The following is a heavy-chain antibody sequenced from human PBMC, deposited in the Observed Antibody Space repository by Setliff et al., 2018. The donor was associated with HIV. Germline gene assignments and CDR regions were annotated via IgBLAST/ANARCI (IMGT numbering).Heavy chain of an antibody. J-gene: IGHJ4*02. CDR3: ARWVYNSAWSLDY. CDR1: GGSVNSGNYH. D-gene: IGHD6-19*01. V-gene: IGHV4-61*09. Sequence: PSETLSLTCSVSGGSVNSGNYHWAWIRQPAGKGLEWIGHIYTSGSPHYKSSLTSRLTISLDKSRNQFSLKLTSVTAADSATYYCARWVYNSAWSLDYWGQGTLVTVSS. CDR2: IYTSGSP.